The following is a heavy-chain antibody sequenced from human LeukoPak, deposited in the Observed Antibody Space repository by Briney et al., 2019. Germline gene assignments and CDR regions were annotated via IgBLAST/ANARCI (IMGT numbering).Heavy chain of an antibody. CDR3: ASPGSGYVWNFDY. D-gene: IGHD3-3*01. CDR1: GGTFSSYA. Sequence: SAKVSCKASGGTFSSYAISWVRQAPGRGLEWMGGIIPIFGTANYAQKFQGRVTITADESTSTAYMELSSLRSEDTAVYYCASPGSGYVWNFDYWGQGTLVTVSS. J-gene: IGHJ4*02. V-gene: IGHV1-69*13. CDR2: IIPIFGTA.